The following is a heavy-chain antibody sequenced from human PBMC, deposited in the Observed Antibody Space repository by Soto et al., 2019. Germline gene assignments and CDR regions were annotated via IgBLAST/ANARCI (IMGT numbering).Heavy chain of an antibody. CDR3: ARAHYGDYGYGMDV. CDR2: IYDSGTT. J-gene: IGHJ6*02. V-gene: IGHV4-30-2*01. CDR1: GGSISSGGYS. Sequence: TSEALSLTCAVSGGSISSGGYSWSWIRQPPGKGLEWIGYIYDSGTTYYNPSLKSRVTISVDRSKNQFSLKLSSVTAADTAVYYCARAHYGDYGYGMDVWGQGTTVTVS. D-gene: IGHD4-17*01.